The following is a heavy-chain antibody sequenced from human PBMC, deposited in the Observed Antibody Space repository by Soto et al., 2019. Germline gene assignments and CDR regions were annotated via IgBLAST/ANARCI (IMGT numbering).Heavy chain of an antibody. CDR2: INHSGST. Sequence: SETLSLTCAVYGGSFSGYYWSWIRQPPGKGLEWIGEINHSGSTNYNPSLRSRVTIAVDRSKNQFSLKLSSVTAADTAVYYCAKSIAAAGKIENNWFDPWGQGTLVTVSS. CDR3: AKSIAAAGKIENNWFDP. CDR1: GGSFSGYY. J-gene: IGHJ5*02. D-gene: IGHD6-13*01. V-gene: IGHV4-34*01.